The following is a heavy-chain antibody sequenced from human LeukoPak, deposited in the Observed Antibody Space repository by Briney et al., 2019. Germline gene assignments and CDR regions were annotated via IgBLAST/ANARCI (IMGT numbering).Heavy chain of an antibody. D-gene: IGHD6-19*01. CDR3: ARETVIAVAGTVGNWFDP. Sequence: GGSLRLSCAASGFTFSSYWMHWVRHAPGKGLVWVSRINSDGSSTSYADSVKGRFTISRDNAKNTLYLQMNSLRAEDTAVYYCARETVIAVAGTVGNWFDPWGQGTLVTVSS. V-gene: IGHV3-74*01. CDR1: GFTFSSYW. J-gene: IGHJ5*02. CDR2: INSDGSST.